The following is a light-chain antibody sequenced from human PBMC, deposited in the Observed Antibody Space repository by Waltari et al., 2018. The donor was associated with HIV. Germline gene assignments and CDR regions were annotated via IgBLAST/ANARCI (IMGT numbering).Light chain of an antibody. V-gene: IGKV1-5*03. Sequence: DIQMTQSHSTLSASVGDRVIITCRASQSINAWLAWFQQIPGKAPRLLIYKASNLQSGVPSRFSGSGSGTEFTLTISSLQPDDFATYYCQQYNNFPATFGPGTKVDIK. CDR2: KAS. CDR3: QQYNNFPAT. J-gene: IGKJ3*01. CDR1: QSINAW.